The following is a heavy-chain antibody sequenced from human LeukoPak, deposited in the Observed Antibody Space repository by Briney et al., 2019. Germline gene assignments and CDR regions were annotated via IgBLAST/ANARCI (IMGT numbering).Heavy chain of an antibody. D-gene: IGHD6-19*01. CDR2: INHSGGT. J-gene: IGHJ4*02. V-gene: IGHV4-34*01. Sequence: SETLSLTCAVYGGSFSSYYWGWIRQPPGKGLEWIGEINHSGGTNYNPSLKSRVTISVDTPKNQFSLRLSSVTAADTAVYYCASERRYSSGRWDYYFDYWGQGTLVTVSS. CDR3: ASERRYSSGRWDYYFDY. CDR1: GGSFSSYY.